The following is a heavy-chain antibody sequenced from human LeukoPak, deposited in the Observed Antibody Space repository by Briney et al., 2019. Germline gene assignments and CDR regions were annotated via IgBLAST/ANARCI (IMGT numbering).Heavy chain of an antibody. D-gene: IGHD3-22*01. CDR1: GYTFTSYY. Sequence: ASVKVSCKASGYTFTSYYMHWVRQAPGQGLEWMGIINPSGGSTSYAQKFQGRVTMTRDTSTSTVYMELSSLRSEDTAVYYCARDRQPYYYDSSGYSPDHYAFDIWGQGTMVTVSS. J-gene: IGHJ3*02. CDR3: ARDRQPYYYDSSGYSPDHYAFDI. CDR2: INPSGGST. V-gene: IGHV1-46*01.